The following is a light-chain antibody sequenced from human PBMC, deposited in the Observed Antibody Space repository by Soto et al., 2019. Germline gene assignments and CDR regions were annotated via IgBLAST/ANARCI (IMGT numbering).Light chain of an antibody. CDR3: QQYGNSPWT. CDR2: AAS. Sequence: IVLTQSPGTLSLSPGERATLSCRASQTVSNSYVSWYQHKPGQTPRVLIYAASSRTPGIPDRFSGSGYGTEFTLTISRLEPEDLAVYYCQQYGNSPWTFGQGTKVDIK. CDR1: QTVSNSY. V-gene: IGKV3-20*01. J-gene: IGKJ1*01.